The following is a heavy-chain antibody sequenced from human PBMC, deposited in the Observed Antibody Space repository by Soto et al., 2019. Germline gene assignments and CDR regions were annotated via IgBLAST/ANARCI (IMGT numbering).Heavy chain of an antibody. CDR3: ASPQGWYSPRLGDWFDP. CDR1: GASVSSGGHY. V-gene: IGHV4-61*08. D-gene: IGHD6-19*01. CDR2: IYHTGTT. J-gene: IGHJ5*02. Sequence: SETLSLTCTVSGASVSSGGHYWSWIRQPPGEGLEWIAYIYHTGTTDYNPSLKSRVTISVDTSKNQFSLKLSSVTAADTAVYYCASPQGWYSPRLGDWFDPWGQGTLVTVSS.